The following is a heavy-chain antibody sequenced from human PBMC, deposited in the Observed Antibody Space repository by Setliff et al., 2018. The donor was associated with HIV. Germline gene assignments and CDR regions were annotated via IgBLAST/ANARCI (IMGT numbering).Heavy chain of an antibody. CDR2: IIPIFGTA. Sequence: SVKVSCKSSGGTFRSYAISWVRQAPGQGLEWMGGIIPIFGTANYAQKFQGRVTITADESTSTAYMELSSLRSEDTAVYYCARARRSSMVRGTYFDYWGQGTLVTVSS. D-gene: IGHD3-10*01. V-gene: IGHV1-69*13. J-gene: IGHJ4*02. CDR1: GGTFRSYA. CDR3: ARARRSSMVRGTYFDY.